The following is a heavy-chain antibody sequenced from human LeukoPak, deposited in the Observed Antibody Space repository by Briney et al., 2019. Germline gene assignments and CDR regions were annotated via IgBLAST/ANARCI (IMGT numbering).Heavy chain of an antibody. Sequence: ASVKVSCKVSGYTLTELSMHWVRQAPGKGLEWMGGFDPEDGETIYAQKFQGRVTMTEDTSTDTAYMELSSLRSEDTAVYYCATDTLYSGSYSAFDIWGQGTMVTVSS. J-gene: IGHJ3*02. V-gene: IGHV1-24*01. CDR1: GYTLTELS. D-gene: IGHD1-26*01. CDR3: ATDTLYSGSYSAFDI. CDR2: FDPEDGET.